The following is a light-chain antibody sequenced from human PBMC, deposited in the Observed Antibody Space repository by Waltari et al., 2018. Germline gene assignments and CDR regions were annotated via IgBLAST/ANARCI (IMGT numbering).Light chain of an antibody. CDR3: QHYVRLPAT. J-gene: IGKJ1*01. Sequence: EIVLTQSPGTLSLSPGDRATLSCRASQSVGRSLAWYQQKPGQAPRLLIYGASSRATGIPARFSGSGSGTDFSLTISRLEPEDFAVYYCQHYVRLPATFGQGTKVEIK. CDR2: GAS. V-gene: IGKV3-20*01. CDR1: QSVGRS.